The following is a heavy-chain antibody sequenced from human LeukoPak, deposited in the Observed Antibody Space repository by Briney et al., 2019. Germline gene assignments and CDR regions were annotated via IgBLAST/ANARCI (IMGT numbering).Heavy chain of an antibody. D-gene: IGHD6-13*01. Sequence: GGSLRLSCAASGFTFGSYWMTWVRQAPGKGMEGVADIKQDGSEKYYVDSAKGRFAISRDNAKNSLYLQMNSLRAEDTAVYYCARDKYTNSWSGSNFDYWGQGTLVTVSS. J-gene: IGHJ4*02. CDR2: IKQDGSEK. CDR3: ARDKYTNSWSGSNFDY. CDR1: GFTFGSYW. V-gene: IGHV3-7*01.